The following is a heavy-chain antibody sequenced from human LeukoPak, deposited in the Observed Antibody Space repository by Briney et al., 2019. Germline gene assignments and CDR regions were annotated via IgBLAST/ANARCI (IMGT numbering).Heavy chain of an antibody. CDR1: GFTFSSYS. Sequence: GSLRLSCAASGFTFSSYSMNWVRQAPGKGLEWVSYISSSRTTIYYADSVKGRFTISRDKAKSSLYLQMNSLRAEDTAVYYCARDLTPDYWGQGTLVTVSS. V-gene: IGHV3-48*01. CDR2: ISSSRTTI. CDR3: ARDLTPDY. J-gene: IGHJ4*02. D-gene: IGHD2-15*01.